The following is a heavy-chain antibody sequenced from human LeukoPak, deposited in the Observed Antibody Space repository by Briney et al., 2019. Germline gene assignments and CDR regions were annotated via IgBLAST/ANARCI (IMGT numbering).Heavy chain of an antibody. CDR3: TRDQSGPPGLPQKWFDP. CDR2: IDPSGDST. D-gene: IGHD3-3*01. J-gene: IGHJ5*02. CDR1: AYTFSTYY. V-gene: IGHV1-46*01. Sequence: GASVKVSCKASAYTFSTYYIHWVRQAPGQGLEWMGIIDPSGDSTTYAQTFQGRVTMTRDMSTNTVYMELSSLRSDDAAVYYCTRDQSGPPGLPQKWFDPWGQGTLVTVSS.